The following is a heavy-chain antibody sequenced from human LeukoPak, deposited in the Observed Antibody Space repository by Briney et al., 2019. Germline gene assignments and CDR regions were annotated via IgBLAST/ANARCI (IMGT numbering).Heavy chain of an antibody. CDR2: ISYSGST. CDR1: GGSISTYY. J-gene: IGHJ6*02. D-gene: IGHD2-2*01. Sequence: SETLSLTCTVSGGSISTYYWTWIRQPPGKGLEWIGYISYSGSTNYNPSLKSRVTFSVDTSKRQFSLKLSSVTAADSAVYYCARAQLNLVVDFGMGVWGQGTTVTVSS. V-gene: IGHV4-59*01. CDR3: ARAQLNLVVDFGMGV.